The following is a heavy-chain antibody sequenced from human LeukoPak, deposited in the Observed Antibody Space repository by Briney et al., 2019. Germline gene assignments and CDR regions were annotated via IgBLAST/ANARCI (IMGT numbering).Heavy chain of an antibody. CDR3: AKDLSGGRYYFDY. V-gene: IGHV3-23*01. CDR1: GFSFSSYA. CDR2: ISGSGGST. J-gene: IGHJ4*01. Sequence: PGGSLRLSCAASGFSFSSYAMSWVRQAPGQGQERVSAISGSGGSTYYADSVKGRFTISRDNSKNTLYLQMNSRRAEDTGVYYCAKDLSGGRYYFDYWGQGTLVTASS. D-gene: IGHD3-16*01.